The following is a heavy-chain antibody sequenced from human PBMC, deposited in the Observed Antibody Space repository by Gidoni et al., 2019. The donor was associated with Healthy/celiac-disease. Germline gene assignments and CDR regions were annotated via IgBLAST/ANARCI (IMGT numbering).Heavy chain of an antibody. CDR3: AKDGRRAYYDSSGYYYDY. CDR2: ISGSGGST. V-gene: IGHV3-23*01. CDR1: GFTFSSYA. D-gene: IGHD3-22*01. Sequence: EVQLLESGGGLVQPGGSLRISCDASGFTFSSYAMSWVRQAPGKGLEWVSAISGSGGSTYYADSVKGRFTISRDNSKNTLYLQMNSLRAEDTAVYYCAKDGRRAYYDSSGYYYDYWGQGTLVTVSS. J-gene: IGHJ4*02.